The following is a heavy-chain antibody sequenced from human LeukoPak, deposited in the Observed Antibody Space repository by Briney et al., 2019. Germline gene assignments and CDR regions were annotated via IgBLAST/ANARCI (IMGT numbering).Heavy chain of an antibody. CDR2: INSDGSST. D-gene: IGHD6-13*01. V-gene: IGHV3-74*01. CDR1: GFTFSNYW. Sequence: PGGSLRLSCAASGFTFSNYWMHWVRQAPGKGLVWVSRINSDGSSTSYADSVKGRFTISRDNAKNTLYLQMNSLRAEDTAVYYCASESIAAAGEFDYWGQGTLVTVSS. J-gene: IGHJ4*02. CDR3: ASESIAAAGEFDY.